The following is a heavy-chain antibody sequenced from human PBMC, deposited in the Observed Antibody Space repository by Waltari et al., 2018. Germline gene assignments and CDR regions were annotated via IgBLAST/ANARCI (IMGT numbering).Heavy chain of an antibody. J-gene: IGHJ6*03. D-gene: IGHD2-2*02. CDR2: IIPSFGTA. CDR1: GGTCSSYA. V-gene: IGHV1-69*01. CDR3: ARSSKAIYCSSTSCYREYYYYYMDV. Sequence: QVQLVQSGAEVKKPGSSVKVSCKASGGTCSSYAISWVRQAPGQGLEWMGGIIPSFGTANYAQKFQGRVTITADESTSTAYMELSSLRSEDTAVYYCARSSKAIYCSSTSCYREYYYYYMDVWGKGTTVTVSS.